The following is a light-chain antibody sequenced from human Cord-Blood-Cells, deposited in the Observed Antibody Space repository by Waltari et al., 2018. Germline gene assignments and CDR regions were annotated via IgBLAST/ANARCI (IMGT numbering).Light chain of an antibody. CDR3: CSYAGSSPWV. CDR1: SSDVGSYNL. CDR2: EVS. Sequence: QSALTQPASVSGSPGQSITISCTGTSSDVGSYNLVSWYQQHPGKAPKLMSYEVSKRPSGVSNRFSGSKSGNTASLTISGLQAEDESDYYCCSYAGSSPWVFGGGTKLTVL. J-gene: IGLJ3*02. V-gene: IGLV2-23*02.